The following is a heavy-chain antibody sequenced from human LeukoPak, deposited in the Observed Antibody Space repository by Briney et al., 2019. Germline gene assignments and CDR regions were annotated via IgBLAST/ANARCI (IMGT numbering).Heavy chain of an antibody. CDR3: ASTPPYDYPPS. J-gene: IGHJ5*02. V-gene: IGHV3-30-3*01. Sequence: GGSLRLSCAASGFTFSSYAMHWVRQAPGKGLEWVAVISYDGSNKYYADSVKGRFTISRDNSKNTLYLQMNSLRAEDTAVYYCASTPPYDYPPSWGQGTLVTVSS. CDR2: ISYDGSNK. D-gene: IGHD3-16*01. CDR1: GFTFSSYA.